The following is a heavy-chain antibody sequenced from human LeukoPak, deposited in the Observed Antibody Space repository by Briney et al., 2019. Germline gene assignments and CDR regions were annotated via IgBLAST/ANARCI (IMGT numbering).Heavy chain of an antibody. J-gene: IGHJ6*02. V-gene: IGHV4-39*02. Sequence: SETLSLTCTVSGGSISSSSYYWGWIRQPPGKGLEWIGSIYYSGSTYYNPSLKSRVTISVDTSKNQFSLKLSSVTAAGTAVYYCAREDFWSGYYTGIRDYYGMDVWGQGTTVTVSS. CDR3: AREDFWSGYYTGIRDYYGMDV. CDR1: GGSISSSSYY. CDR2: IYYSGST. D-gene: IGHD3-3*01.